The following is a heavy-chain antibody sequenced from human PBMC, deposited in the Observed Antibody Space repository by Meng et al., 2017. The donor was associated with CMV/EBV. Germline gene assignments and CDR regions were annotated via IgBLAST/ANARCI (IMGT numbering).Heavy chain of an antibody. CDR2: ISYDGSNK. CDR3: AREKEWPHHYYYYGMDV. D-gene: IGHD3-3*01. Sequence: GESLKISCAASGFTFSSYAMHWVRQAPGKGLEWVAVISYDGSNKYYADSVKGRFTISRDNSKNTLYLQMNSLRAEDTAVYCCAREKEWPHHYYYYGMDVWGQGTTVTVSS. CDR1: GFTFSSYA. J-gene: IGHJ6*02. V-gene: IGHV3-30*04.